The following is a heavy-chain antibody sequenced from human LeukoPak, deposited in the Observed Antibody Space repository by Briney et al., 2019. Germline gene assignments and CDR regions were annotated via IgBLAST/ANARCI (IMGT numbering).Heavy chain of an antibody. D-gene: IGHD3-22*01. V-gene: IGHV3-7*03. J-gene: IGHJ4*02. CDR3: ATPLDYYDRSDSHQGGD. CDR1: GFTFNSYS. Sequence: GGSLRLSCAASGFTFNSYSMTWVRQAPGKGLEWVANIKHDGSEKNYVDSVKGRFTISRDNAKNSLYLQMNSLRAEDTAVYYCATPLDYYDRSDSHQGGDWGQGTLVTVSS. CDR2: IKHDGSEK.